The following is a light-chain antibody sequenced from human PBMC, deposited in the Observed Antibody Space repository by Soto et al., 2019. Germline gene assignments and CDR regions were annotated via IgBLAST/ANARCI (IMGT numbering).Light chain of an antibody. CDR2: AAS. CDR1: QSLSTY. CDR3: QQSYSTPRT. Sequence: DIQLTQSPSSLSASVGDRVTITCRASQSLSTYLNWYQQKPGKAPRLLIYAASNLQSGVPSRFSGSGSGTDFTLTVRSLQPEDFATYYCQQSYSTPRTFGQGTKVEIK. J-gene: IGKJ1*01. V-gene: IGKV1-39*01.